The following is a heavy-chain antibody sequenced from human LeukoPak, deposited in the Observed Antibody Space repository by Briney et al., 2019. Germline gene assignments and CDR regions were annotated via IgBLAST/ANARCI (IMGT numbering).Heavy chain of an antibody. Sequence: GGSLRLSCAASGFTFSTYSMNWVRQAPGKGLEWVSSISSSSSYIHYADSVKGRFTISRDNAKNSLYLQMNSLRAEDTAVYYCAREWEYYDILTGTTASFDCWGQGTLVTVSS. D-gene: IGHD3-9*01. V-gene: IGHV3-21*01. CDR3: AREWEYYDILTGTTASFDC. CDR1: GFTFSTYS. CDR2: ISSSSSYI. J-gene: IGHJ4*02.